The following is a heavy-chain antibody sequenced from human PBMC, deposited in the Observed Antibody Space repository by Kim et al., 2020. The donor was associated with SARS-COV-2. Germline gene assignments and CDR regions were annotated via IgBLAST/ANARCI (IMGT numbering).Heavy chain of an antibody. V-gene: IGHV3-7*01. D-gene: IGHD3-10*01. J-gene: IGHJ4*02. CDR1: GFAFSKLW. CDR3: ATGRGFGY. Sequence: GGSLRLSCAASGFAFSKLWMSWARQAPGKGLEWVANIKEDGSEKYYVDSVKGRFTISRDNAKSTLHLQINSLRAEDTAVYYCATGRGFGYWGQGTLVTVSS. CDR2: IKEDGSEK.